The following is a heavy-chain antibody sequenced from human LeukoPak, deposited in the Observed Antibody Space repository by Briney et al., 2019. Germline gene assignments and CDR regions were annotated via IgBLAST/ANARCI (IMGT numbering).Heavy chain of an antibody. CDR2: ISGSGGST. CDR1: GFTFSSYA. D-gene: IGHD4-23*01. V-gene: IGHV3-23*01. CDR3: AGYTVADYGMDV. J-gene: IGHJ6*02. Sequence: GGSLRLSCAASGFTFSSYAMSWVRQAPGKGLEWVSAISGSGGSTYYADSVKGRFTISRDNSKNTLYLQMNSLRAEDTAVYYCAGYTVADYGMDVWGQGTTVTVSS.